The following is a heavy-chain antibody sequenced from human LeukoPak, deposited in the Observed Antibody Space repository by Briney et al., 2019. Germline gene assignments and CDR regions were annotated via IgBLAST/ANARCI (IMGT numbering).Heavy chain of an antibody. D-gene: IGHD6-6*01. CDR1: GFTFSSYA. CDR3: AKVFVEYSSSSDAFDI. J-gene: IGHJ3*02. V-gene: IGHV3-23*01. CDR2: ISGSGGST. Sequence: GGSLRLSCAASGFTFSSYAMSWVCQAPGKGLEWVSAISGSGGSTYYADSVKGRFTISRDNSKNTLYLQMNSLRAEDTAVYYCAKVFVEYSSSSDAFDIWGQGTMVTVSS.